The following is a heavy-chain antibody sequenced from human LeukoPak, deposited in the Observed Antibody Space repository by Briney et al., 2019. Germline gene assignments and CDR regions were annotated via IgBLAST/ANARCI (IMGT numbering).Heavy chain of an antibody. J-gene: IGHJ4*02. Sequence: SETLSLTCTVSGGSISCYYWSWIRQPAGKGLEWIGRFYISGSTNYNPSLKSRVTMSVDTSKNQFSLRLNSVTAADTAVYYCARDFLLQSEGLFDYWGQGTLVTVSS. CDR3: ARDFLLQSEGLFDY. V-gene: IGHV4-4*07. CDR2: FYISGST. CDR1: GGSISCYY. D-gene: IGHD4-11*01.